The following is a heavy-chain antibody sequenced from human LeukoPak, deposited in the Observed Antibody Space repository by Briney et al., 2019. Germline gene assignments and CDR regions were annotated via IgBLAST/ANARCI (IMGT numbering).Heavy chain of an antibody. Sequence: SETLSLTCAVYGGSFSGYYWSWIRQPPGKGLEWIGEINHSGSTNYNPSLKSRVTISVDTSKNQFSLKLSSVTAADTAVYYCARGRGYDEGYWGQGTLVTVSS. CDR3: ARGRGYDEGY. J-gene: IGHJ4*02. D-gene: IGHD5-12*01. CDR1: GGSFSGYY. CDR2: INHSGST. V-gene: IGHV4-34*01.